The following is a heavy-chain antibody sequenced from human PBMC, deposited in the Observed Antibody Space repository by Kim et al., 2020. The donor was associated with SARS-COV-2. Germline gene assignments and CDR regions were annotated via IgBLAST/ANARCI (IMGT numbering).Heavy chain of an antibody. CDR3: ARALVAGTGDAFDI. D-gene: IGHD6-19*01. CDR1: GGSISSYY. V-gene: IGHV4-59*01. Sequence: SETLSLTCTVSGGSISSYYWSWIRQPPGKGLEWIGYIYYSGSTNYNPSLKSRVTISVDTSKNQFSLKLSSVTAADTGVYYCARALVAGTGDAFDIWGQGTMVTVSS. CDR2: IYYSGST. J-gene: IGHJ3*02.